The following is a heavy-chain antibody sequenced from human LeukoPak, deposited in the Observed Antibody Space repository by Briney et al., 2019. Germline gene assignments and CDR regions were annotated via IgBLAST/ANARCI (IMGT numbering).Heavy chain of an antibody. CDR1: GFTFSSYS. D-gene: IGHD6-19*01. CDR2: ITTSGGAK. J-gene: IGHJ4*02. V-gene: IGHV3-48*01. Sequence: GGSLRLSCAASGFTFSSYSMNWVRQAPGKGLEWISYITTSGGAKNYADSVKGRFTISRDNAENSLYLQMNSLRAEDTAIYYCVRDNLENQWLERSYWGQGTLVTVSS. CDR3: VRDNLENQWLERSY.